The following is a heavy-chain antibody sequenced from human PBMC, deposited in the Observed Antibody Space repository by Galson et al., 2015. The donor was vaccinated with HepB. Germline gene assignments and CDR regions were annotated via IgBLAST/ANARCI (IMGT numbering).Heavy chain of an antibody. D-gene: IGHD3-22*01. J-gene: IGHJ4*02. Sequence: SVKVSCKASGYTFTSYYMHWVRQAPGQGLEWMGIINPSGGSTPYAQNFQGRVTMARDTSTSTVYVELSSLRSEDTAVYYCARAKGHYDSGGYYYFDYWGQGTLVTVSS. CDR1: GYTFTSYY. V-gene: IGHV1-46*03. CDR3: ARAKGHYDSGGYYYFDY. CDR2: INPSGGST.